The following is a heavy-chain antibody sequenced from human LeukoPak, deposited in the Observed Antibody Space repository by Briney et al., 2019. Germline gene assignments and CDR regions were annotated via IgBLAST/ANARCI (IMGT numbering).Heavy chain of an antibody. D-gene: IGHD2-15*01. J-gene: IGHJ4*02. V-gene: IGHV4-31*03. CDR3: ARDACSGGSCLDY. CDR1: GGSISSGGYY. CDR2: IYYSGST. Sequence: TLSLTCTVSGGSISSGGYYWSCIRQHPGKGLEWIGYIYYSGSTYYNPSLKSRVTISVDTSKNQFSLKLSSVTAADTAVYYCARDACSGGSCLDYWGQGTLVTVSS.